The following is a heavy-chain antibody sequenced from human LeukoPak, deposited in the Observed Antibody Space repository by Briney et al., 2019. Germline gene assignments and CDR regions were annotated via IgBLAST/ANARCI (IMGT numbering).Heavy chain of an antibody. CDR3: ARGLPYSSSWYWFDP. CDR1: GGSFSGYY. D-gene: IGHD6-13*01. V-gene: IGHV4-34*01. CDR2: INHSGST. Sequence: SETLSLTCAVYGGSFSGYYWSWIRQPPGKGLEWMGEINHSGSTNYNPSLKSRVTISVDTSKNQFSLKLSSVTAADTAVYYCARGLPYSSSWYWFDPWGQGTLVTVSS. J-gene: IGHJ5*02.